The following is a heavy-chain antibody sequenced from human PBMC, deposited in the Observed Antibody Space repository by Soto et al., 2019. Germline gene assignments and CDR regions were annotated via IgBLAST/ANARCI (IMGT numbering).Heavy chain of an antibody. J-gene: IGHJ4*02. CDR3: TTQAQYYDYVWGSYRLDY. V-gene: IGHV3-15*01. CDR1: GFTFSNAW. CDR2: IKSKTDGGTT. D-gene: IGHD3-16*02. Sequence: GGSLRLSCAASGFTFSNAWMSWVRQAPGKGLEWVGRIKSKTDGGTTDYAAPVKGRFTISRDDSKNTLYLQMNSLKTEDTAVYYCTTQAQYYDYVWGSYRLDYWGQGTLVTVS.